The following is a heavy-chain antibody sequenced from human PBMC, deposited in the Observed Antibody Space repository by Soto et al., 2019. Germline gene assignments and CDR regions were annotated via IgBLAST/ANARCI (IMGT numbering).Heavy chain of an antibody. CDR2: ISSSSSYI. D-gene: IGHD2-2*01. Sequence: EVQLVESGGGLVKPGGSLRLSCAASGFTFSSYSMNWVRQAPGKGLEWVSSISSSSSYIYYADSVKGRFTISRDNAKNSLYLQMNSLRAGDTAVYSCARSAVSTYGMHVWGQGTTVTVSS. V-gene: IGHV3-21*01. J-gene: IGHJ6*02. CDR3: ARSAVSTYGMHV. CDR1: GFTFSSYS.